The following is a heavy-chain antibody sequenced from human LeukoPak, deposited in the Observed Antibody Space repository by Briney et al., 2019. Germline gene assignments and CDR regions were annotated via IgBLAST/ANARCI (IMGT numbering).Heavy chain of an antibody. D-gene: IGHD2-15*01. CDR1: GYTFTSYY. CDR3: ATDYCSDSSCYPLFK. Sequence: GASVKVSCKASGYTFTSYYMHWVRQAPGQGLEWMGVINPSGDRTGYAQTLEGRVTMTRDTSTGTDYMELSSLRSEDTALYYCATDYCSDSSCYPLFKWGQGTLVTVSS. CDR2: INPSGDRT. J-gene: IGHJ4*02. V-gene: IGHV1-46*01.